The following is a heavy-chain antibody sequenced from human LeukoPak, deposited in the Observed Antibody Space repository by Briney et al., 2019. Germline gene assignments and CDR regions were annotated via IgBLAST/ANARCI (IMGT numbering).Heavy chain of an antibody. CDR1: GFTFSDYY. D-gene: IGHD5-18*01. CDR2: ISSSGSTI. J-gene: IGHJ1*01. V-gene: IGHV3-11*01. CDR3: ARDVPLYGYLSPIFQH. Sequence: PGGSLRLSCAASGFTFSDYYMSWIRQAPGKGLEWVSYISSSGSTIYYADSVKGRFTISRDNAKNSLYLQMNSLRAEDTAVYYCARDVPLYGYLSPIFQHWGQGTLVTVSS.